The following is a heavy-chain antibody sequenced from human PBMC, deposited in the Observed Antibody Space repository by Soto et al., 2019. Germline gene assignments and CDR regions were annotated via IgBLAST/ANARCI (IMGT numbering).Heavy chain of an antibody. CDR1: GFTFSSYG. Sequence: QVQLVESGGGVVQPGRSLRLSCVASGFTFSSYGMHWVRQAPGKGLEWVAVIWYDGSNKYYADSVKGRFTISRDNSKNTRYLQMNSLRAEDTAVYYCARGRGSGSTIDYWGQGTLVTVSS. CDR3: ARGRGSGSTIDY. J-gene: IGHJ4*02. CDR2: IWYDGSNK. D-gene: IGHD3-10*01. V-gene: IGHV3-33*01.